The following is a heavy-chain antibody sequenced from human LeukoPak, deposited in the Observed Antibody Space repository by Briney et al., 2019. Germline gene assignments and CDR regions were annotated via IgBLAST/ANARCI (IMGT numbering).Heavy chain of an antibody. V-gene: IGHV3-11*01. J-gene: IGHJ3*02. CDR1: GFTFSDYY. D-gene: IGHD3-16*02. CDR2: ISSSGSTI. CDR3: ARSLLVWGSYRSDDI. Sequence: GGSLRLSCAASGFTFSDYYMSWIRQAPGKGLEWVSYISSSGSTIYYADSVKGRFTISRDNAKNSLYLQMNSLRAEDTAVYYCARSLLVWGSYRSDDIWGQGTMVTVSS.